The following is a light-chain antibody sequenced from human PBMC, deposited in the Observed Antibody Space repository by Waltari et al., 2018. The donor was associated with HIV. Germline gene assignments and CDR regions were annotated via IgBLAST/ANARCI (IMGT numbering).Light chain of an antibody. CDR2: NNN. J-gene: IGLJ2*01. V-gene: IGLV1-44*01. Sequence: QSVLTPPPSASGTPGQRVTTSCSGSSPNNGSNTINWYQQLPGTAPKLLIYNNNQRPSGVPDRFSGSKSGTSASLAISGLQSEDEADYYCAAWDDSLNGVIFGGGTKLTVL. CDR3: AAWDDSLNGVI. CDR1: SPNNGSNT.